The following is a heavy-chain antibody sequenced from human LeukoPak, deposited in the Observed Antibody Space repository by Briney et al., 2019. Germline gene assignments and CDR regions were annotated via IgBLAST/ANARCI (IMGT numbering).Heavy chain of an antibody. Sequence: PSETLSLTCTVSGGSISSHYWSWIRQPPGKGLEWIGYIYYSGSTNYNPSLKSRVTISVDTSKNQFSLKLSSVTAAGTAVYYCARVQAAAGTGNWFDPWGQGTLVTVSS. D-gene: IGHD6-13*01. V-gene: IGHV4-59*11. CDR3: ARVQAAAGTGNWFDP. CDR1: GGSISSHY. J-gene: IGHJ5*02. CDR2: IYYSGST.